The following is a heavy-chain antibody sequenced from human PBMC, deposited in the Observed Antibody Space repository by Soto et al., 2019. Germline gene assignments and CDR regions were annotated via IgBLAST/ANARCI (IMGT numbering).Heavy chain of an antibody. Sequence: QVQLVESGGGVVQPGRSLRLSCAASGFTFSSYAMHWVRQAPGKGLEWVAVISYDGSNKYYADSVKGRFTISRDNSKNTLYLQMNSLRAEDTAVYYCASSLYSSRNFDYWGQGTLVTVSS. V-gene: IGHV3-30-3*01. CDR1: GFTFSSYA. D-gene: IGHD6-13*01. CDR3: ASSLYSSRNFDY. CDR2: ISYDGSNK. J-gene: IGHJ4*02.